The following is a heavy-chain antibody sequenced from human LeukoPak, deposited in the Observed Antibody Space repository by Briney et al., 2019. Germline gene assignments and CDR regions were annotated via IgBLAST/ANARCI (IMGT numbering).Heavy chain of an antibody. D-gene: IGHD3-10*01. J-gene: IGHJ4*02. CDR2: INRDGSST. Sequence: GGSLRLSCAASGFTFSSYWMHWVRQAPGKGLGWVSRINRDGSSTTYADSVKGRFTISRDNAKNTLYLQMNSLRAEDTAVYYCARDHYGSGDYWGQGTLVTVSS. CDR3: ARDHYGSGDY. CDR1: GFTFSSYW. V-gene: IGHV3-74*01.